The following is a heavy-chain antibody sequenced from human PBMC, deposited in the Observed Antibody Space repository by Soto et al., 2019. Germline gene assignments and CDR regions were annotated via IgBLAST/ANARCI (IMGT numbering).Heavy chain of an antibody. Sequence: EVQLVESGGGLVKPGGSLRLSCAASGFTFSSYSMNWVRQAPGKGLEWVSSISSSSSYIYYADSVKGRFTISRDNAKNSLYLQMNSLRAEDTAVYYCARDPHNWNDFDAFDIWGQGTMVTVSS. J-gene: IGHJ3*02. CDR2: ISSSSSYI. D-gene: IGHD1-20*01. CDR1: GFTFSSYS. V-gene: IGHV3-21*01. CDR3: ARDPHNWNDFDAFDI.